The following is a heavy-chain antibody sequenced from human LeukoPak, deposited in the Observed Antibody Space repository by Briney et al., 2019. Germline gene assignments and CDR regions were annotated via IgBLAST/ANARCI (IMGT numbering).Heavy chain of an antibody. J-gene: IGHJ5*02. CDR3: ARGRATPYGAGRRIWFDP. CDR2: MNPNSGNT. V-gene: IGHV1-8*01. CDR1: GYTFTSYD. Sequence: ASVKVSCKASGYTFTSYDINWVRQATGQGLEWMGWMNPNSGNTGYAQKFQGRVTMTRSTSISTAYMELSSLRSEDTAVYYCARGRATPYGAGRRIWFDPWGQGTLVTVSS. D-gene: IGHD3-10*01.